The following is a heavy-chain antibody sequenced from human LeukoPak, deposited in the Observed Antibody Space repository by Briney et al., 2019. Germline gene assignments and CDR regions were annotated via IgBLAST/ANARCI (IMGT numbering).Heavy chain of an antibody. CDR2: IYYSGST. J-gene: IGHJ4*02. Sequence: SETLSLTCTVSGGSISSYYWSWIRQPPGKGLEWIGYIYYSGSTNYNPSLKSRVTISVDTSKNQFSLKLSSVTAADTAVYYCARVGIGILTGYPGYYFDYWGQGTLVTVSS. D-gene: IGHD3-9*01. CDR3: ARVGIGILTGYPGYYFDY. V-gene: IGHV4-59*01. CDR1: GGSISSYY.